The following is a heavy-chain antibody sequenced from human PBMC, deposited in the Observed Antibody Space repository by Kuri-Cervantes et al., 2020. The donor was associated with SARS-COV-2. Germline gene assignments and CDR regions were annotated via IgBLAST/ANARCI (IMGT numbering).Heavy chain of an antibody. CDR2: IYYSGST. D-gene: IGHD3-9*01. CDR1: GGSISSYY. Sequence: SETLSLTCTVSGGSISSYYWSWIRQPPGKGLEWIGSIYYSGSTNPNPSLTSRVPVSVTLYTNKSPFHLSLITAADTAAYYCARAGVADILANYSLDGVDYWGQGTLVTVSS. J-gene: IGHJ4*01. CDR3: ARAGVADILANYSLDGVDY. V-gene: IGHV4-59*08.